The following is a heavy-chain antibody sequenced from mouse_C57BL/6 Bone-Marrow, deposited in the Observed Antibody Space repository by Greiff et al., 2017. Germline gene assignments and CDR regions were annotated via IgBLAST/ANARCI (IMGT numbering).Heavy chain of an antibody. J-gene: IGHJ4*01. CDR3: ARQNGLYYYAMDY. V-gene: IGHV5-12*01. CDR2: ISNGGGST. D-gene: IGHD2-2*01. CDR1: GFTFSDYY. Sequence: EVHLVESGGGLVQPGGSLKLSCAASGFTFSDYYMYWVRQTPEKRLEWVAYISNGGGSTYYPDTVKGRFTISRDNAKNTLYLQMSRLKSEDTAMYYCARQNGLYYYAMDYWGQGTSVTVSS.